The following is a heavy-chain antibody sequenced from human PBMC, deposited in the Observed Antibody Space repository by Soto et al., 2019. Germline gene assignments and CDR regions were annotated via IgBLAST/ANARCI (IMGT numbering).Heavy chain of an antibody. D-gene: IGHD2-15*01. Sequence: EVQLLESGGGLVQPGGSLRLSCAASGFSFTTYAMSWVRQAPGKGLEWVSGISGSGSSTNSADSGKGRFTISTDDSRNTLYLQMNSLRAEDTAVYYCACCSGGSCQKNYWGQGTLVTVSS. V-gene: IGHV3-23*01. CDR3: ACCSGGSCQKNY. J-gene: IGHJ4*02. CDR1: GFSFTTYA. CDR2: ISGSGSST.